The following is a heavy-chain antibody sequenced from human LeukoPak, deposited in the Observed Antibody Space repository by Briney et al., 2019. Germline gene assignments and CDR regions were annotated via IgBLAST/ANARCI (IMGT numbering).Heavy chain of an antibody. D-gene: IGHD4-11*01. CDR1: GFTFSHYA. J-gene: IGHJ4*02. CDR2: IWNDGSDK. CDR3: AKDAERGFDFSNFLQS. V-gene: IGHV3-33*06. Sequence: PGRSLRLSCATSGFTFSHYAMHWVRQAPGKGLEWVAVIWNDGSDKYYGDSVKGRFTISRDNSQKTVYLQMSSLRVEDTAVYYCAKDAERGFDFSNFLQSWGQGTLVTVSS.